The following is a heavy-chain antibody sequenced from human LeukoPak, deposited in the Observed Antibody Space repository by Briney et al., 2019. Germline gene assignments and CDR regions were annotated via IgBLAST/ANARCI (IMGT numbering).Heavy chain of an antibody. CDR2: ISVSGDYT. CDR1: GFMFSVYG. CDR3: ARDRDANWFDP. V-gene: IGHV3-23*01. D-gene: IGHD3-10*01. J-gene: IGHJ5*02. Sequence: PGGSLRLSCVASGFMFSVYGMHWVRQAPGKGLEWVSGISVSGDYTDYADSVKGRFTISRDNSKNTLYLQMNSLRAEDTAVYYCARDRDANWFDPWGQGTLVTVSS.